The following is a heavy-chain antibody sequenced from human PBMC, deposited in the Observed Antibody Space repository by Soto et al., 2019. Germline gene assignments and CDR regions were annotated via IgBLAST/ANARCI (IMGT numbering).Heavy chain of an antibody. CDR1: GGSISAGDYY. J-gene: IGHJ5*02. CDR2: IYYTGTT. V-gene: IGHV4-30-4*01. Sequence: SETLSLTCTFSGGSISAGDYYWNWIRQPPGKGLEWIGYIYYTGTTKYNPSLKSRATLSVDTSKNRFSLNLTSVTAADSAFYYCARGDWFHPRGPGTLVTVSS. CDR3: ARGDWFHP.